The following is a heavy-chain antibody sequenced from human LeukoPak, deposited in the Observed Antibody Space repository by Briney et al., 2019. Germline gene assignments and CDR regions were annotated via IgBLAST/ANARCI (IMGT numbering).Heavy chain of an antibody. Sequence: SETLSLTCTVSGGSISSGSYYWSWIRQPAGKGLEWIGRIYTSGSTNYNPSLKSRVTISVDTSKNQFSLKLSSVTAADTAVYYCARGVVTWDCYMDVWGKGTTVTISS. V-gene: IGHV4-61*02. CDR1: GGSISSGSYY. CDR2: IYTSGST. CDR3: ARGVVTWDCYMDV. D-gene: IGHD2-21*02. J-gene: IGHJ6*03.